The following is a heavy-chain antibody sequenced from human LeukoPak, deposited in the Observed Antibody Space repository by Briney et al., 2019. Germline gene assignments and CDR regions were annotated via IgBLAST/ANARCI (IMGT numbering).Heavy chain of an antibody. J-gene: IGHJ4*02. CDR2: INPSGGST. Sequence: ASVKVSCKASGYTFTCYYLYWVLQAPGQGLEWMGVINPSGGSTTSAQKFQGRVTMTRDTSTSTVYMELRSLRSEDTAVYYCAIAPGPADDGGGYCFNYWGQGTLVTVSS. CDR3: AIAPGPADDGGGYCFNY. CDR1: GYTFTCYY. V-gene: IGHV1-46*03. D-gene: IGHD3-22*01.